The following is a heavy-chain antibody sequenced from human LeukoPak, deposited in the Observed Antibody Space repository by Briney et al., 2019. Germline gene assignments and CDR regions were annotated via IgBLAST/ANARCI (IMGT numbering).Heavy chain of an antibody. J-gene: IGHJ6*04. CDR3: ARGWGYYYGMDV. V-gene: IGHV3-53*01. CDR1: GFTVSSNY. D-gene: IGHD3-16*01. CDR2: IYSGGST. Sequence: GGSLRLSCAASGFTVSSNYMSWVRQAPGKGLEWVSVIYSGGSTYYADSVKGRFTISRDNSKNTLYLQMNSLGAEDTAVYYCARGWGYYYGMDVWGKGTTVTVSS.